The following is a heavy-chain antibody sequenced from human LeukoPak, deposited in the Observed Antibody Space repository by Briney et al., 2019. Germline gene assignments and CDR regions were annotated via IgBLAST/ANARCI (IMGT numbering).Heavy chain of an antibody. CDR3: ARDSAVPAAILYYYYGMDV. J-gene: IGHJ6*02. D-gene: IGHD2-2*01. Sequence: GASVNVSCKASGYTFTSYGISWVRQAPGQGLEWMGWISAYNGNTNYAQKLQGRVTMTTDTSTSTDYMELRSLRSDDTAVYYCARDSAVPAAILYYYYGMDVWGQGTTVTVSS. V-gene: IGHV1-18*01. CDR2: ISAYNGNT. CDR1: GYTFTSYG.